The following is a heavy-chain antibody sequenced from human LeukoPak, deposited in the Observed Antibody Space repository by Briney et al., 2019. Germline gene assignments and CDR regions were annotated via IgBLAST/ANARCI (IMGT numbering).Heavy chain of an antibody. Sequence: ASVKVSCKASGYTFTGYYMHWVRQAPGQGLEWMGRINPNSGGTNYAQKLQGRVTMTRDTSISTAYMELSRLRSDDTAVYYCARDLTGSSWYLIDYWGQGTLVTVSS. CDR1: GYTFTGYY. J-gene: IGHJ4*02. CDR2: INPNSGGT. D-gene: IGHD6-13*01. V-gene: IGHV1-2*06. CDR3: ARDLTGSSWYLIDY.